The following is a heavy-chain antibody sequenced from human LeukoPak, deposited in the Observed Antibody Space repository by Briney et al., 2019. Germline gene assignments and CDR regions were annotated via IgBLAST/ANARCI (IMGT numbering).Heavy chain of an antibody. CDR2: IIPIFGTA. J-gene: IGHJ4*02. Sequence: SVKASCKASGGTFSSYANSWVRQAPGQGLEWMGGIIPIFGTANYAQKFQGRVTITADKSTSTAYMELSSLGSQDTAVYYCAREFPPSVTSPSPFDYWGRGTLVTVSS. V-gene: IGHV1-69*06. CDR1: GGTFSSYA. D-gene: IGHD4-17*01. CDR3: AREFPPSVTSPSPFDY.